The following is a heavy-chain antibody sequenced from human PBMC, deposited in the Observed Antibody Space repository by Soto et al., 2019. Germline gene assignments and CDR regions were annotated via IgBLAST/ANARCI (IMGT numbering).Heavy chain of an antibody. D-gene: IGHD5-18*01. V-gene: IGHV4-31*03. CDR3: ATMGTPATGLYYFDY. CDR2: IYYSGST. J-gene: IGHJ4*02. Sequence: SETLSLTCTVSGFSISSGGYYWIWIRQHPGKGLEWIGYIYYSGSTYYNPSLKSRVTISVDTSKNQFSLNLSFVTAADTAVYYCATMGTPATGLYYFDYWGQGTLVTVSS. CDR1: GFSISSGGYY.